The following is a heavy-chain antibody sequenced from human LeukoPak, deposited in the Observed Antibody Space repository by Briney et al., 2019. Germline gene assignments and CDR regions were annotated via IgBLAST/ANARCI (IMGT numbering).Heavy chain of an antibody. CDR3: ASYHPVGLTY. Sequence: GGSLRLSCAASGFTFSSYSMNWVRQAPGRGLEWVSSISSSSSYIYYADSVKGRFTISRDNAKNSLYLQMNSLRAEDTAVYYCASYHPVGLTYWGQGTLVTVSS. V-gene: IGHV3-21*01. CDR1: GFTFSSYS. D-gene: IGHD3-9*01. CDR2: ISSSSSYI. J-gene: IGHJ4*02.